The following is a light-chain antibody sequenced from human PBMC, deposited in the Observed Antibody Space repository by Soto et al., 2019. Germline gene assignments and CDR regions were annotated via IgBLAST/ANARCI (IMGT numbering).Light chain of an antibody. CDR1: QDISNY. V-gene: IGKV1-33*01. J-gene: IGKJ1*01. CDR3: QQYDNLPWT. Sequence: DIQMTQSPSSLSASVGYRFTITCQASQDISNYLNWYQQKXGKAPKLLMYDASNLETGVPSRFSGSGSGTDFTFTISSLQPEDIETYYCQQYDNLPWTFGQGTKVDIK. CDR2: DAS.